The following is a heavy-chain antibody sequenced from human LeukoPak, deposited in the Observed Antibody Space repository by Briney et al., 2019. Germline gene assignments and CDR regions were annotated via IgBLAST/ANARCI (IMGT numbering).Heavy chain of an antibody. CDR1: GFTFSSYA. CDR2: ISGSGGST. J-gene: IGHJ4*02. Sequence: GGSLRLSCAASGFTFSSYAMTWVRQAPGKGLEWVSSISGSGGSTYYADSGKGRFTISRDNSKNTLYLQMNSLRAEDTAVYYCAKEGRSSTPGYWGQGTLVTVSS. CDR3: AKEGRSSTPGY. V-gene: IGHV3-23*01. D-gene: IGHD6-6*01.